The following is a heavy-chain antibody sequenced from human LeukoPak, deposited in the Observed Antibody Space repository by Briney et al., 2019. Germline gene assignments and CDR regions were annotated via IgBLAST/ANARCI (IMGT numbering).Heavy chain of an antibody. CDR3: ARDYDDHSSSQPFDAFDI. Sequence: PGGSLRLSCAASGFTFSSYGMHWVRQAPGKGLEWVAFIRYDGSNKYYADSVKGRFTISRDNSKNTLYLQMNSLRAEDTAVYYCARDYDDHSSSQPFDAFDIWGQGTMVTVSS. D-gene: IGHD6-13*01. J-gene: IGHJ3*02. CDR1: GFTFSSYG. V-gene: IGHV3-30*02. CDR2: IRYDGSNK.